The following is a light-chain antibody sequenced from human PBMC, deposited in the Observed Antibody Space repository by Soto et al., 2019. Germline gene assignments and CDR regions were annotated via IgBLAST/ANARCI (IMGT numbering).Light chain of an antibody. J-gene: IGLJ2*01. CDR3: QTWGTGIHVV. V-gene: IGLV4-69*01. CDR2: LDSDGSH. Sequence: QLVLTQSPSASASLGASVKLTCTLSIGHSSYAIAWHQQQPEKGPRYLMKLDSDGSHTKGDAIPDRFSGSSSGAERYLTISSLQSEDEADYYCQTWGTGIHVVFGGGTKVTVL. CDR1: IGHSSYA.